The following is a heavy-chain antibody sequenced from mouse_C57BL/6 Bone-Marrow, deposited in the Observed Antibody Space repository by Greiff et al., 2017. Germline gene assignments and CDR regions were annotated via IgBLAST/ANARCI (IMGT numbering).Heavy chain of an antibody. J-gene: IGHJ3*01. CDR2: IYPGDGDT. V-gene: IGHV1-80*01. CDR3: ARGAY. CDR1: GYAFSSYW. Sequence: VMLVESGAELVKPGASVKISCKASGYAFSSYWMNWVKQRPGKSLEWIGQIYPGDGDTNYNGKFKGKATLTADKSSSTAYMQLGSLTSDDSAVYFCARGAYWGQGTLVTVSA.